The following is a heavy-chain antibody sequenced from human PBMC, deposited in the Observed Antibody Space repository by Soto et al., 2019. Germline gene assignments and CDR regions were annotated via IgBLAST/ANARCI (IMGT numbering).Heavy chain of an antibody. CDR1: GFTFSSFW. J-gene: IGHJ4*02. CDR3: TRGGITAGDY. Sequence: GGSLRLSCEASGFTFSSFWMFWVRQAPGKGLECVAAIKPDGTETNYVDSARGRYTISRDNAKNSLYLQMNSLRVEDTAVYYCTRGGITAGDYWGQGALVTVSS. CDR2: IKPDGTET. V-gene: IGHV3-7*05. D-gene: IGHD1-1*01.